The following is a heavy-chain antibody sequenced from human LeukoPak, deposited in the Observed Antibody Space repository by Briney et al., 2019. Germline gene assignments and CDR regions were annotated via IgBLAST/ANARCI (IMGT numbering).Heavy chain of an antibody. Sequence: GGSLRLSCAASGFTFSTYVISWVRQAPGKGLEWVSTIVGSGGTTYYADSVKGRFTISRDNSKNTLYLQMNSLRAEDTAVYYCARDSGWAFDIWGQGTMVTVSS. V-gene: IGHV3-23*01. D-gene: IGHD6-25*01. CDR2: IVGSGGTT. CDR3: ARDSGWAFDI. CDR1: GFTFSTYV. J-gene: IGHJ3*02.